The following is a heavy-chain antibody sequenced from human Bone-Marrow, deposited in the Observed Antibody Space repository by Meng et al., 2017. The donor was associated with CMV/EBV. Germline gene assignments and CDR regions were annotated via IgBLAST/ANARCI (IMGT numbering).Heavy chain of an antibody. CDR3: ARTKYYDFWSGYPEYYFDY. Sequence: SETLSLTCTVSGGSISSYYWSWIRQPPGKGLEWIGYIYYSGSTNYNPSLKSRVTISVDTSKNQFSLKLSSVTAADTAVYYCARTKYYDFWSGYPEYYFDYWGQGNLVTVSS. CDR2: IYYSGST. V-gene: IGHV4-59*01. J-gene: IGHJ4*02. CDR1: GGSISSYY. D-gene: IGHD3-3*01.